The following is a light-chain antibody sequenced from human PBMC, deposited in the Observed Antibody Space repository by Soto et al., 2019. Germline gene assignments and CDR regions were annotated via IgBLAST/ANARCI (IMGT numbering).Light chain of an antibody. CDR3: QQRSNWPPEIT. CDR1: QSISIY. V-gene: IGKV3-11*01. Sequence: EIVVTQSPATLSLSPGERATLSCRASQSISIYLAWYQQKPGQAPRLLIYDASNRATGIPARFSGSGSGTDFTLTISSLEPEDFAVYYCQQRSNWPPEITFGQGTRLEIK. CDR2: DAS. J-gene: IGKJ5*01.